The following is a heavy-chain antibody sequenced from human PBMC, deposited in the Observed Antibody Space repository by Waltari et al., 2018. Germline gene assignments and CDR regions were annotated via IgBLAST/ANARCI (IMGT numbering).Heavy chain of an antibody. D-gene: IGHD3-3*01. V-gene: IGHV3-23*01. CDR2: ISGSGGST. J-gene: IGHJ4*02. Sequence: KGLEWVSAISGSGGSTYYADSVKGRFTISRDNSKNTLYLQMNSLRAEDTAVYYCAKDPGRFLEWSPSPYFDYWAREPWSPSPQ. CDR3: AKDPGRFLEWSPSPYFDY.